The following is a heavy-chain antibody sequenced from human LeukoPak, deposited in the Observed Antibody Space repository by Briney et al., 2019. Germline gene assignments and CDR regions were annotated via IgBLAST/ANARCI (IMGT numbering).Heavy chain of an antibody. D-gene: IGHD4-17*01. CDR3: ARVAVTTDY. CDR2: IGSGSTAI. V-gene: IGHV3-48*02. J-gene: IGHJ4*02. CDR1: GFTFSRYS. Sequence: GGSLRLSCAASGFTFSRYSMNWVRQAPGKGLEWVSHIGSGSTAIYYADSVKGRFTISRDNAKNSLYLQMNSLRDEDTAVYYCARVAVTTDYRGRGTLVTVSS.